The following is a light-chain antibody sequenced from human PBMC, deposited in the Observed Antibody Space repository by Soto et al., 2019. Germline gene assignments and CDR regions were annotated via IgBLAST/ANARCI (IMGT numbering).Light chain of an antibody. CDR1: QSAFSS. Sequence: EIVMTQSPDTLSVSPGERATLSCRASQSAFSSLAWYQQKPGQAPRLLIYGAATRATGIPARFSGSGSGTEFTLTISSLQSEDFAVYYCQQYHNWPAFGQGTKVEIK. V-gene: IGKV3-15*01. CDR2: GAA. CDR3: QQYHNWPA. J-gene: IGKJ1*01.